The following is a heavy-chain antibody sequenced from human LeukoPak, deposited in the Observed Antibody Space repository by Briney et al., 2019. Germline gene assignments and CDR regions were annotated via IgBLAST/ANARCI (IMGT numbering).Heavy chain of an antibody. D-gene: IGHD3-3*01. V-gene: IGHV3-30*02. CDR2: IRYDGSNK. Sequence: PVGSLRLSCAASGFTFSSYGMHWVRQAPGKGLEWVAFIRYDGSNKYYADSVKGRFTISRDNSKNTLYLQMNSLRAEDTAVYYCAKDLRRNMEWGPLGPDYWGQGTLVTVSS. CDR1: GFTFSSYG. CDR3: AKDLRRNMEWGPLGPDY. J-gene: IGHJ4*02.